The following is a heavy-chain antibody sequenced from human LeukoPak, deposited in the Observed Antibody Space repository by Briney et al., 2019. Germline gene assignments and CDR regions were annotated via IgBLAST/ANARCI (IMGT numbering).Heavy chain of an antibody. V-gene: IGHV3-23*01. CDR3: AKVGAMIVVVIKEYYFDY. D-gene: IGHD3-22*01. Sequence: GGSLRLSCAASGFTFSSYAMSWVRQAPGKGLEWVSAISGSGGSTYYADSVKGRFTISRDNSKNTLYLQMNSLRAEDTAVYYCAKVGAMIVVVIKEYYFDYWGQGTLVTVSS. CDR2: ISGSGGST. CDR1: GFTFSSYA. J-gene: IGHJ4*02.